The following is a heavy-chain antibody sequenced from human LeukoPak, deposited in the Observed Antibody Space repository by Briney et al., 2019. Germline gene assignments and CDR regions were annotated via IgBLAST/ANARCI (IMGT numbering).Heavy chain of an antibody. V-gene: IGHV3-73*01. CDR2: IRGAGYSDAP. CDR3: TVPASGGNWFDP. Sequence: GGSLRLSCAASGVSFSGAAIHWVRQAPGQGLEWVGRIRGAGYSDAPAYVASVRGRFTISRDDSKSTAYLQMNSLKAEDTAVYYCTVPASGGNWFDPWGPGTLVTVSS. J-gene: IGHJ5*02. CDR1: GVSFSGAA. D-gene: IGHD2-2*01.